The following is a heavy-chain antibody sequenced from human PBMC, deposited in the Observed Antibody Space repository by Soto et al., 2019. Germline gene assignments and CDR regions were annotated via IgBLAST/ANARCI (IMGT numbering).Heavy chain of an antibody. CDR3: ARSTAMVQRVFDY. D-gene: IGHD5-18*01. CDR1: GYSFTNYW. Sequence: PGESLKISCKGSGYSFTNYWIGWVRQMPGKGLEWMGKIDPSDSYSAYSPFFQGHVTISVDKSISTAYLQWSSLKASDTAMYYCARSTAMVQRVFDYWGQGTLVTVSS. V-gene: IGHV5-10-1*01. CDR2: IDPSDSYS. J-gene: IGHJ4*02.